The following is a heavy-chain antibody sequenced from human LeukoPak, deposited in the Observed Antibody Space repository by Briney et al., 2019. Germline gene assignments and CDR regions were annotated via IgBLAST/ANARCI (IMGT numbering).Heavy chain of an antibody. D-gene: IGHD3-22*01. V-gene: IGHV3-73*01. CDR3: TTLGSMIVNY. CDR1: GFTFSGSA. Sequence: PGGSLRLSCAASGFTFSGSAMHWVRQASGKGLECVGRIRSKANSYATAYAASVKGRFTISRDDSKNTAYLQMNSLKTEDTAVYYCTTLGSMIVNYWGQGTLVTVSS. CDR2: IRSKANSYAT. J-gene: IGHJ4*02.